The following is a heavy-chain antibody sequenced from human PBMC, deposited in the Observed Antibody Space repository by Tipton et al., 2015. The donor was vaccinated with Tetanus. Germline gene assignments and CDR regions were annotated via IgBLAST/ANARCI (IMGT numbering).Heavy chain of an antibody. V-gene: IGHV3-23*01. CDR3: AKEALGVLNL. CDR1: GFTFDSYA. Sequence: SLRLSCAASGFTFDSYAMNWVRQAPGKGLEWVSAISGSRLTPYYADSVKGRFTISRDNSKNTLSLQLNSLRADDTAIYYCAKEALGVLNLWGKGTTVIVSS. D-gene: IGHD1-14*01. CDR2: ISGSRLTP. J-gene: IGHJ6*04.